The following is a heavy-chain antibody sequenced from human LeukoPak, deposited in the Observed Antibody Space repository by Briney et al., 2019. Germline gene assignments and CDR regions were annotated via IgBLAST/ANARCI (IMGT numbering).Heavy chain of an antibody. CDR2: IYHSGTS. D-gene: IGHD5-18*01. J-gene: IGHJ4*02. V-gene: IGHV4-59*12. Sequence: PSETLSLTCTVSGASISSDYWTWVRQDPGKGLEWIGYIYHSGTSNYNPSLKSRVTMSVDTSKNQFSLKLSSVTAADTAVYYCARVADTAMVRRDYWGQGTLVTVSS. CDR1: GASISSDY. CDR3: ARVADTAMVRRDY.